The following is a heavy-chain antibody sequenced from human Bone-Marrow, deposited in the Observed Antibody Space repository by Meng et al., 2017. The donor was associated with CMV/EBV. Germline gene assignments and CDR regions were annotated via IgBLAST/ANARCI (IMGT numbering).Heavy chain of an antibody. D-gene: IGHD1-26*01. CDR2: INHSGRN. V-gene: IGHV4-34*01. J-gene: IGHJ4*02. CDR3: ARAASGVTRSLGY. Sequence: AVYGGTFSGQYWSWLRQHPGKGLEWIGEINHSGRNNYNPSLKSRVTISVDTSKNQFSLKLSSVTAEDTAVYYCARAASGVTRSLGYWGQGTLVTVSS. CDR1: GGTFSGQY.